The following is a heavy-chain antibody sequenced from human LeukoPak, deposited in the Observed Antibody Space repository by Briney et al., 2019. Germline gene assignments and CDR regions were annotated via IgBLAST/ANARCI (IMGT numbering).Heavy chain of an antibody. CDR2: ISWNSGSI. CDR3: AKGSGYSYGYDAFDI. Sequence: GGSLRLSCAASGFTFDDYAMHWVRQAPGKGLEWVSGISWNSGSIGYADSVKGRFTISRDNAKNSLYLQMNSLRAEDMALYYCAKGSGYSYGYDAFDIWGQGTMVTVSS. V-gene: IGHV3-9*03. D-gene: IGHD5-18*01. J-gene: IGHJ3*02. CDR1: GFTFDDYA.